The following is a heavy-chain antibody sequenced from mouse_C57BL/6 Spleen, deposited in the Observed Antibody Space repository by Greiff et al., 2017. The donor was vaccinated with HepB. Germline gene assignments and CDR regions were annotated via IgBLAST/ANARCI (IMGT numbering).Heavy chain of an antibody. CDR1: GYTFTSYW. D-gene: IGHD1-1*01. CDR3: ARGPVITTASYYAMDY. V-gene: IGHV1-52*01. J-gene: IGHJ4*01. Sequence: QVHVKQSGAELVRPGSSVKLSCKASGYTFTSYWMHWVKQRPIQGLEWIGNIDPSDSETHYNQKFKDKATLTVDKSSSTAYMQLSSLTSEDSAVYYCARGPVITTASYYAMDYWGQGTSVTVSS. CDR2: IDPSDSET.